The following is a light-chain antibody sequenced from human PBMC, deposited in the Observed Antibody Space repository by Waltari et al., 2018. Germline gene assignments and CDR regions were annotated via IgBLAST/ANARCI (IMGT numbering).Light chain of an antibody. CDR2: GAY. Sequence: EIVLTQSPSTLSLSAGDTATLSCRASQILSVAYLAWYQHRSDQAPRLLIYGAYYRATGIPDRFSGSGSGTDFTLTITRLEPDDFATYYCQQYEGYSTFGQGTKLEI. CDR3: QQYEGYST. J-gene: IGKJ2*01. V-gene: IGKV3-20*01. CDR1: QILSVAY.